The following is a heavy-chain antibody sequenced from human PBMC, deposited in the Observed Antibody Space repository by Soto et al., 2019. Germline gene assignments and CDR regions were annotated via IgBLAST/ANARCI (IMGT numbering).Heavy chain of an antibody. V-gene: IGHV3-33*01. D-gene: IGHD5-12*01. CDR3: ARDGAVVPATIWRGAYYYYMDV. Sequence: QVQLVESGGGVVQPGRSLRLSCAASGFTFSSYGMHWVRQAPGKGLEGVAVIWYDGSNKYYADSVKGRFTISRDNSKNTLYLHMNSLRAEDTAVYYCARDGAVVPATIWRGAYYYYMDVWGKGTTVTVSS. J-gene: IGHJ6*03. CDR2: IWYDGSNK. CDR1: GFTFSSYG.